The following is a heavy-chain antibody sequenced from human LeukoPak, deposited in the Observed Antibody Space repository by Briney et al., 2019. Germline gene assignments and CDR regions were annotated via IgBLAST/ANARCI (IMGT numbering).Heavy chain of an antibody. CDR2: ISGSGGRM. V-gene: IGHV3-23*01. CDR1: GLTFSSYA. J-gene: IGHJ4*02. CDR3: AKEGAYSSGWFNPHFDY. D-gene: IGHD6-19*01. Sequence: GGSLRLSCAASGLTFSSYAMSWVRQAPGKGLEWVSTISGSGGRMYYADSVKGRFTISRDNSKNTLYLQMNSPRAEDTAVYYCAKEGAYSSGWFNPHFDYWGQGTLVTVSS.